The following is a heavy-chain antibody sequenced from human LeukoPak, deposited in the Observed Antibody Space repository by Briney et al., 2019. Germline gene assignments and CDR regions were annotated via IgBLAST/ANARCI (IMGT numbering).Heavy chain of an antibody. CDR1: GFTFSSYW. J-gene: IGHJ4*02. CDR2: IKQDGSEK. V-gene: IGHV3-7*03. CDR3: ARDADNVLLWFGELYN. D-gene: IGHD3-10*01. Sequence: PGGSLRLSCAASGFTFSSYWMSWVRQAPGKGLEWVANIKQDGSEKYYVDSVKGRFTISRDNAKNSLYLQMNSLRAEDTAVYYCARDADNVLLWFGELYNWGQGTLVTVSS.